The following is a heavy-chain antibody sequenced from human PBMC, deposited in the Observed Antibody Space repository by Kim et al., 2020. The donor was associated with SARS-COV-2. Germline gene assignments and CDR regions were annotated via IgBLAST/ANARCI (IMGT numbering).Heavy chain of an antibody. CDR3: ARRDYYDSSEGYFDL. D-gene: IGHD3-22*01. V-gene: IGHV1-69*01. Sequence: QNFQGRVPITANESTSTAYMELSSLRSEDTAVYYCARRDYYDSSEGYFDLWGRGTLVTVSS. J-gene: IGHJ2*01.